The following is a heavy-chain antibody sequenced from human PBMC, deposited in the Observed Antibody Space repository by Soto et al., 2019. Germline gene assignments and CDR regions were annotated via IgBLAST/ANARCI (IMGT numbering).Heavy chain of an antibody. Sequence: QVQLQESGPGLVKPSGTLSLTCAVSGGSISDTYWWNWVRQPPGKGLEWIGEIYHSGSTNYNPSLKSRVTISVDNSKNQFSLILTSVTAADTAVYYCARDGGYNKNFDYWGQGTLVTVSS. D-gene: IGHD5-12*01. CDR2: IYHSGST. J-gene: IGHJ4*02. CDR1: GGSISDTYW. CDR3: ARDGGYNKNFDY. V-gene: IGHV4-4*02.